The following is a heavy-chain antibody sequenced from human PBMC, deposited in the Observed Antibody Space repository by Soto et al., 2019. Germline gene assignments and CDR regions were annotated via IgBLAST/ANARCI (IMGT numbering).Heavy chain of an antibody. D-gene: IGHD3-10*01. J-gene: IGHJ4*02. Sequence: VKVSCKASGNTFASHGFSWVRQAPGQGLEWMGWISGFNGQTNYALKFQGRVTLTTDTSTSTAYMELRSLRSDDTAVYFCARVDPRGVAVVRDYWGQGTLVTVSS. CDR2: ISGFNGQT. CDR3: ARVDPRGVAVVRDY. CDR1: GNTFASHG. V-gene: IGHV1-18*01.